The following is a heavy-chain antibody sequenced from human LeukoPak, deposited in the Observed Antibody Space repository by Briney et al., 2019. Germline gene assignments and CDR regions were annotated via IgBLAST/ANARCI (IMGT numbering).Heavy chain of an antibody. CDR2: IYYSGST. Sequence: PSETLSLTCTVSGGSISSYYWSWIRQPPGKGLESIGYIYYSGSTNYNPSLKSRVTISVDTSKNQFSLKLSSVTAADTAVYYCARHIIEYSSSALFDYWGQGTLVTVSS. CDR1: GGSISSYY. V-gene: IGHV4-59*01. CDR3: ARHIIEYSSSALFDY. D-gene: IGHD6-6*01. J-gene: IGHJ4*02.